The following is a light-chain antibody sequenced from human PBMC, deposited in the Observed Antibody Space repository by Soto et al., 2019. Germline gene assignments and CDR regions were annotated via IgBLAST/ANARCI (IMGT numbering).Light chain of an antibody. Sequence: QSALTQPASVSGSPGQSITISCTGTSSDVGAYNFVSWYQQHPGKAPKLMIYEVSNRPSGVSNRFSGSKSGNTASLTISALQAEDEADYHCSSYRSTSSYVFVTGTKVTVL. CDR2: EVS. CDR3: SSYRSTSSYV. CDR1: SSDVGAYNF. V-gene: IGLV2-14*01. J-gene: IGLJ1*01.